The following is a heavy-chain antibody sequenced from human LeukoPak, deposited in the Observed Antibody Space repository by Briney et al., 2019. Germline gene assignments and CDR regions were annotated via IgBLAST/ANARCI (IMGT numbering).Heavy chain of an antibody. Sequence: GGSLRLSCAASGFTFSSYAMSWVRQAPGKGLEWVSAISGSGGSTYYADSAKGRFTISRDNSKNTLYLQMNSLRAEDTAVYYCARALYYDFWSGSPDDAFDIWGQGTMVTVSS. J-gene: IGHJ3*02. CDR3: ARALYYDFWSGSPDDAFDI. V-gene: IGHV3-23*01. CDR1: GFTFSSYA. CDR2: ISGSGGST. D-gene: IGHD3-3*01.